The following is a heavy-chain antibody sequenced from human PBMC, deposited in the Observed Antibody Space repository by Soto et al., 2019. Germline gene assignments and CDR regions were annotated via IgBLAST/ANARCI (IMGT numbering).Heavy chain of an antibody. J-gene: IGHJ6*02. CDR2: ISSSSRTI. CDR1: GFIFSSYS. Sequence: EVQLVESGGGLVQPGGSLRLSCAGSGFIFSSYSMNWVRQAPGKGLEWVSHISSSSRTIYYADSVKGRFTISRDNAKNSLYLQMNSLRDEDTAVYYCARDDDYGDPWGTDYYYGMDVWGQGTTVTVSS. V-gene: IGHV3-48*02. D-gene: IGHD4-17*01. CDR3: ARDDDYGDPWGTDYYYGMDV.